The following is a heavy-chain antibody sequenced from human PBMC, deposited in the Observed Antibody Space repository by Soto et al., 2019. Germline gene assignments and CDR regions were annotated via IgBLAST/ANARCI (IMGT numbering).Heavy chain of an antibody. V-gene: IGHV3-74*01. J-gene: IGHJ3*02. CDR2: INSDGSST. CDR1: GFTFSNHW. D-gene: IGHD3-22*01. Sequence: PGGSLRLSCAASGFTFSNHWMHLVRQAQGKGLVWVSRINSDGSSTSYADSVKGRFTISRDNAKNTLYLQMNSLRAEDTAVYYCARPHPPQITMIVVTPTSDDAFDIWGQGTMVTVSS. CDR3: ARPHPPQITMIVVTPTSDDAFDI.